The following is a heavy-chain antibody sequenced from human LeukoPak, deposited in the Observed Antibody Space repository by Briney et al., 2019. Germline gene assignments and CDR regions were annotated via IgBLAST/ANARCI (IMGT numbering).Heavy chain of an antibody. CDR2: ISYDGSNK. CDR3: AREGFAL. J-gene: IGHJ3*01. CDR1: GFTFSSYA. V-gene: IGHV3-30-3*01. D-gene: IGHD3-3*01. Sequence: GGSLRLSCAASGFTFSSYAMHWVRQAPGKGLEWVAVISYDGSNKYYADSVKGRFTISRDNSRNIVYMQMRSLRAEDTAKYFCAREGFALWGQGTTVIVSS.